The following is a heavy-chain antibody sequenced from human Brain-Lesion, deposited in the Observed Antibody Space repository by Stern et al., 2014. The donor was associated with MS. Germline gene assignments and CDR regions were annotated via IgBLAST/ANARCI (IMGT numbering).Heavy chain of an antibody. V-gene: IGHV3-9*01. Sequence: VQLVQSGGDLAQPGRSLRLSCAAFGFPFDDYAMHWVRQAPGKGLEWVAGISWNSGTIGYADSVKGRFTTSRDNAYSSLYLQMNSLRPEDTALYYCARDITGSSAYFAYWGQGTLVTVSS. CDR3: ARDITGSSAYFAY. CDR1: GFPFDDYA. D-gene: IGHD1-14*01. J-gene: IGHJ4*02. CDR2: ISWNSGTI.